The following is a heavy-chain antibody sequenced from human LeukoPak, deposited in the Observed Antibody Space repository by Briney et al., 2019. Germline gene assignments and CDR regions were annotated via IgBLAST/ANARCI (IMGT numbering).Heavy chain of an antibody. Sequence: SQTLSLTCAISGDSVSSNSAAWNWIRQSPSRGLEWLGRTYYRSKWYNDYAVSVKSRITINPDTSKNQFSLQLNSVTPEDTAVYYCARGLGSGGQLRFLEWPRKYNWFDPWGQGTLVTVSS. D-gene: IGHD3-3*01. CDR3: ARGLGSGGQLRFLEWPRKYNWFDP. J-gene: IGHJ5*02. V-gene: IGHV6-1*01. CDR2: TYYRSKWYN. CDR1: GDSVSSNSAA.